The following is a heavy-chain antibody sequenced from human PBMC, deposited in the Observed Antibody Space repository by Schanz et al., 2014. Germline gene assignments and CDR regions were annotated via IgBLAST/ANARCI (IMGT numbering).Heavy chain of an antibody. CDR3: ARGTGWNLHY. Sequence: AQLMESGGGLVKPGGSLRLSCAASGFTLSNSDMHWVRQGTGKGLEWVSTIGYLGDTYYPDSVKGRFTVSRDSGQNSLYLQMNSLRAGGTAVYCCARGTGWNLHYWGQGALVTVSS. V-gene: IGHV3-13*01. CDR1: GFTLSNSD. J-gene: IGHJ4*02. CDR2: IGYLGDT. D-gene: IGHD1-1*01.